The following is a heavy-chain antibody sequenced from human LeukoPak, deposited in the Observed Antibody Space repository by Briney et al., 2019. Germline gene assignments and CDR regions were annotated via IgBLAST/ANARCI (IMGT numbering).Heavy chain of an antibody. CDR3: AKALVPAAGTPYY. D-gene: IGHD6-13*01. CDR1: GFTFSSYG. CDR2: IGGSGGST. Sequence: GGSLRLSCAASGFTFSSYGMNWVRQAPGKGLEWVSGIGGSGGSTYYADSVKGRFTISRDNSKNTLYLQMNSLRAEDTAVYYCAKALVPAAGTPYYWGQGTLVTVSS. J-gene: IGHJ4*02. V-gene: IGHV3-23*01.